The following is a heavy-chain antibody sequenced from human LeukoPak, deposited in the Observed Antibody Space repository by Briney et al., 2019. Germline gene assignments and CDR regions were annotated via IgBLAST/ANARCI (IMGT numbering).Heavy chain of an antibody. CDR2: IYPGDSDT. CDR3: ARNNDYGGNSDDAFDI. CDR1: GYSFTGYW. Sequence: GESLKISCKGSGYSFTGYWIGWVRQMPGKGLEWMGIIYPGDSDTRYSPSFQGQVTISADKSISTAYLQWSSLKASDTAMYYCARNNDYGGNSDDAFDIWGQGTMVTVSS. V-gene: IGHV5-51*01. D-gene: IGHD4-23*01. J-gene: IGHJ3*02.